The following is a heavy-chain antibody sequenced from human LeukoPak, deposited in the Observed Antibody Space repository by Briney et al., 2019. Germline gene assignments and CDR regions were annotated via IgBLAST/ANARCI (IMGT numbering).Heavy chain of an antibody. J-gene: IGHJ4*02. V-gene: IGHV3-30-3*01. D-gene: IGHD3-10*01. CDR1: GFTFSNYA. CDR3: ARDHRGVRDYFDY. CDR2: ISYDGSNK. Sequence: PGGSLRLSCAASGFTFSNYAMHWVRQAPGKGLEWVAVISYDGSNKYYADSVKGRFTISRDNSKNTLYLQMNSLRAEDTVVYYCARDHRGVRDYFDYWGQGTLVTVSS.